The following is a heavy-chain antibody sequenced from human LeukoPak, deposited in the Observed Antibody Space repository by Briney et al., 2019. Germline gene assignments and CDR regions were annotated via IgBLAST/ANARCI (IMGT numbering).Heavy chain of an antibody. V-gene: IGHV3-74*01. D-gene: IGHD3-16*01. J-gene: IGHJ3*01. CDR2: IDPDGSVA. CDR1: GFSLSNHW. CDR3: ARELGRGGSAFDV. Sequence: TGGSLILSCEASGFSLSNHWMHWVRQAPGKGLVWVAHIDPDGSVANYGDSVKGRFTISRDNAKNTLYLQMDSLRAEDTAVYYCARELGRGGSAFDVWGQGTMVTVSS.